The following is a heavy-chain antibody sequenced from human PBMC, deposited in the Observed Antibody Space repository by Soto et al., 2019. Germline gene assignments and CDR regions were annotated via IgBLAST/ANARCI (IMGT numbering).Heavy chain of an antibody. J-gene: IGHJ3*02. CDR2: ISYDGSNK. D-gene: IGHD3-22*01. CDR3: ARDLDYYDSSGYYGGAFDI. V-gene: IGHV3-30-3*01. Sequence: PVGSLRLSCAASGFTFSSYAMHWVRQAPGKGLEWVAVISYDGSNKYYADSVKGRFTISRDNSKNTLYLQMNSLRAEDTAVYYCARDLDYYDSSGYYGGAFDIWGQGTMVTVSS. CDR1: GFTFSSYA.